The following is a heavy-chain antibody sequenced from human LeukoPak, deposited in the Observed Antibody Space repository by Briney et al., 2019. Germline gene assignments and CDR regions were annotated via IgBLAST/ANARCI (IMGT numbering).Heavy chain of an antibody. Sequence: ASVKVSCTASGYTFTGYYMHWVRQAPGQGLEWVGWINPNSGGTNYAQKFQGRVTMTRDTSISTAYMELSRLRSDDTAVYYCARAPSHCSGGSCYSGYYWGQGTLVTVSS. CDR3: ARAPSHCSGGSCYSGYY. CDR1: GYTFTGYY. V-gene: IGHV1-2*02. D-gene: IGHD2-15*01. J-gene: IGHJ4*02. CDR2: INPNSGGT.